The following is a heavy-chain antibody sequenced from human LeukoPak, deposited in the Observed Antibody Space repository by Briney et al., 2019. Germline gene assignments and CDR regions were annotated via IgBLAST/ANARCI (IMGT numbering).Heavy chain of an antibody. J-gene: IGHJ4*02. CDR1: GFTVSTNC. CDR3: VNQISGWVY. CDR2: IYSGGTT. V-gene: IGHV3-53*04. Sequence: PGGSLRLSCAASGFTVSTNCMTWVRQAPGKGLEWVSTIYSGGTTYYADSVMGRFTISRHNSKNTLFLQMTSLRAEDTAVYYCVNQISGWVYWGQGTLVTVS. D-gene: IGHD6-19*01.